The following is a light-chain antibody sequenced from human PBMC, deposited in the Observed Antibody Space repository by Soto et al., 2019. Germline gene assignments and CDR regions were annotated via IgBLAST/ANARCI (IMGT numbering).Light chain of an antibody. Sequence: QSALTQPASVSGSPGQSITISCTGTTSDVGSYNLVSWYQHHPGKAPKVMIYEVSKRPSGVSDRFSGSKSGNTASLTISGLQADDEADYYCCSYAGSSTFVVFGGGTQLTVL. CDR1: TSDVGSYNL. V-gene: IGLV2-23*02. CDR2: EVS. CDR3: CSYAGSSTFVV. J-gene: IGLJ2*01.